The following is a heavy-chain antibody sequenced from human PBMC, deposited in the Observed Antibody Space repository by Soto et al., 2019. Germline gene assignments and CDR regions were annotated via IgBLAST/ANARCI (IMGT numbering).Heavy chain of an antibody. Sequence: QVQLVESGGGVVQPGRSLRLSCAASGFTFSSYGMHWVRQAPGKGLEWVAVIWYDGSNKYYADSVKGRFTISRDNSKNTLYLQMNSLRAEDTGVYYCARVAGNYDAFDIWGQGTMVTVSS. D-gene: IGHD6-13*01. CDR2: IWYDGSNK. CDR1: GFTFSSYG. J-gene: IGHJ3*02. V-gene: IGHV3-33*01. CDR3: ARVAGNYDAFDI.